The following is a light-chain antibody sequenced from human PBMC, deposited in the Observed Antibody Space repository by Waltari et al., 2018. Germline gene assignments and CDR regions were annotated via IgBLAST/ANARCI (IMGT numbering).Light chain of an antibody. CDR2: AAS. V-gene: IGKV1-12*01. CDR1: QAINSW. J-gene: IGKJ1*01. CDR3: QQANSFPRT. Sequence: DVQMTQSPSSVSASVGDRVTITCRASQAINSWLAWYQQKPGKAPKLLIYAASNLQTGVPSRFSGSGSGTDFTLTINSLQPEDFATYDCQQANSFPRTFGQGTKVDVK.